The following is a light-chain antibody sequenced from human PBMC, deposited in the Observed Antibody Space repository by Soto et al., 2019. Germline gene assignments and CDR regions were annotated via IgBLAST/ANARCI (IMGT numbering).Light chain of an antibody. J-gene: IGLJ2*01. V-gene: IGLV2-23*03. CDR2: EGS. CDR1: SSDDGSYNL. CDR3: CSYAGSSTFVV. Sequence: QSALTQPASVSGSPGQSITISCTGTSSDDGSYNLVSWYQQHPGKAPKLMIYEGSKRPSGVSNRFSGSKSGNTASLTISGLQAEDEADYYCCSYAGSSTFVVFGGGTQLTVL.